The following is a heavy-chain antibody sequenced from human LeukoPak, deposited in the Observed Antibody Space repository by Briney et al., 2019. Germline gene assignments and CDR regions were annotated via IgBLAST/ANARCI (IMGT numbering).Heavy chain of an antibody. Sequence: ASVKVSCKASGGTFSSYAISWVRQAPGQGLEWMGGIIPIFGTVNYAQKFQGRVTITTDESTSTAYMELSSLRSEDTAVYYCARGCSSTSCLGGDYYYMDVWGKGTTVTVSS. D-gene: IGHD2-2*01. J-gene: IGHJ6*03. CDR3: ARGCSSTSCLGGDYYYMDV. V-gene: IGHV1-69*05. CDR1: GGTFSSYA. CDR2: IIPIFGTV.